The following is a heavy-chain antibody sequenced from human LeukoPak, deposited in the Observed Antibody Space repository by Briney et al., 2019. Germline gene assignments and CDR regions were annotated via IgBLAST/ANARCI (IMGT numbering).Heavy chain of an antibody. D-gene: IGHD2-21*02. V-gene: IGHV1-2*02. J-gene: IGHJ4*02. CDR1: GYTFTGYY. Sequence: GASVKVSCKASGYTFTGYYMHWVRQAPGEGLEWMGWINPNSGGTNYAQKFQGRVTMTRDTSISTAYMELSRLRSDDTAVYYCASSPTYCGGDCFVDYWGQGTLVTVSS. CDR3: ASSPTYCGGDCFVDY. CDR2: INPNSGGT.